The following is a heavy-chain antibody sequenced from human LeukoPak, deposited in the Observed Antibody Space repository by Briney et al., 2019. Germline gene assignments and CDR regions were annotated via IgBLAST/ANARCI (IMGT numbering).Heavy chain of an antibody. Sequence: SETLSLTCAVSAYSISSGCYWGWIRQPPGKGLEWIGNINHSGSTYYKPSMKSPLTISVDTSKNQFSLNLSSVTATDTAVYYCARHLGYCSSNSCSNWFDPWGQGTLVTVSS. V-gene: IGHV4-38-2*01. CDR2: INHSGST. CDR1: AYSISSGCY. CDR3: ARHLGYCSSNSCSNWFDP. D-gene: IGHD2-2*01. J-gene: IGHJ5*02.